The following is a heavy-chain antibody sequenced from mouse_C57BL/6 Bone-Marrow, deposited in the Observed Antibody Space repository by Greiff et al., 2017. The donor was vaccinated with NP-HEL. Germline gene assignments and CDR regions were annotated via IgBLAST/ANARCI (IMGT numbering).Heavy chain of an antibody. Sequence: VQLQQSGTVLARPGASVKMSCKTSGYTFTSYWMHWVKQRPGQGLEWIGAIYPGNSDTSYNQKFKGKPKLTAVTSASTAYMELSSLTNEDSAVYYCTRSNGFDYWGQGTTPTVSS. CDR2: IYPGNSDT. CDR3: TRSNGFDY. CDR1: GYTFTSYW. J-gene: IGHJ2*01. V-gene: IGHV1-5*01.